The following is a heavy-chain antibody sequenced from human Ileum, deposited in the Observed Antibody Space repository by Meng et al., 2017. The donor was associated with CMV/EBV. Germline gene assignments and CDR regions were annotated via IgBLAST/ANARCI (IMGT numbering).Heavy chain of an antibody. CDR3: AKDGSHYGDYVYSDY. V-gene: IGHV3-30*18. CDR2: VSNDGSNK. Sequence: SVFTFFAYDMLWVRQAPGKEWMWGAIVSNDGSNKYYADPVKGRFTISRDNSKNTLYLQLISLKADDTAVYYCAKDGSHYGDYVYSDYWGQGTLVTVSS. CDR1: VFTFFAYD. J-gene: IGHJ4*02. D-gene: IGHD4-17*01.